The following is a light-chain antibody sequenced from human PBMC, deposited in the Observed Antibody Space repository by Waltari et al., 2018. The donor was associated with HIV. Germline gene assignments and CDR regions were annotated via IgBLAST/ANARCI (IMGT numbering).Light chain of an antibody. Sequence: DIQLTQSPSFMSASEVDRVTIPRRASQAISSNLAWYQQKPGQAPTLLIYAASTLPSGVPSRFSGSGSGTEFILTISSLQPEDVATYYCQHLNSYPPFTFGPGTTVD. CDR3: QHLNSYPPFT. J-gene: IGKJ3*01. CDR1: QAISSN. V-gene: IGKV1-9*01. CDR2: AAS.